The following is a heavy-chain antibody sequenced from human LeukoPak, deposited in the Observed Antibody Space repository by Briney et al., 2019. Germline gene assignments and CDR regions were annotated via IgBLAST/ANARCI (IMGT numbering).Heavy chain of an antibody. Sequence: GGSLRLSCAASGFTFSSYGMHWVRQAPGKGLEWVAVIWYDGSNKYYADSVKGRFTISRDNSKNTLYLQMNSLRAEDTAVYYCARDGTVTSSDFDYWGQGTLVTVFS. V-gene: IGHV3-33*01. CDR1: GFTFSSYG. D-gene: IGHD4-11*01. CDR2: IWYDGSNK. J-gene: IGHJ4*02. CDR3: ARDGTVTSSDFDY.